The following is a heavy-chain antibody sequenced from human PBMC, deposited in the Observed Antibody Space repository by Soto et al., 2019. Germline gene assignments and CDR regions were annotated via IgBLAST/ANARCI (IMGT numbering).Heavy chain of an antibody. D-gene: IGHD3-3*01. J-gene: IGHJ6*02. CDR1: GGSVSSESHY. V-gene: IGHV4-61*01. CDR3: ARDQYDFRSGSYYYAMEV. CDR2: IYYTGRT. Sequence: QVQLQESGPGLVKPSETLSLTCTVSGGSVSSESHYWSWIRQPPGKGLEWIGYIYYTGRTNYNPSLKGRVTMSVDTSRDQVSLRLRSVTRADTAVYYCARDQYDFRSGSYYYAMEVWGQGTKVTVSS.